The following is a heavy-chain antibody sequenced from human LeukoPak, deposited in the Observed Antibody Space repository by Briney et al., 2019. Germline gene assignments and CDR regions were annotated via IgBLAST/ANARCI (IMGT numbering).Heavy chain of an antibody. D-gene: IGHD2-2*01. Sequence: SVKVSCEASGGTFSSYAISWVRQAPGQGLEWMGGIIPIFGIANYAQKFQGRVTITADKSTSTAYMELSSLRSEDTAVYYCAREGIVVVPAADRGAFDIWGQGTMVTVSS. V-gene: IGHV1-69*10. CDR3: AREGIVVVPAADRGAFDI. J-gene: IGHJ3*02. CDR2: IIPIFGIA. CDR1: GGTFSSYA.